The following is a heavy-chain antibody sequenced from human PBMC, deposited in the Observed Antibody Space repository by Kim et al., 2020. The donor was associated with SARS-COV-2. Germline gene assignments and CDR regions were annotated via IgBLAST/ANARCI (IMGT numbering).Heavy chain of an antibody. J-gene: IGHJ6*02. V-gene: IGHV4-59*08. CDR3: ARLESYYYYYGMDV. Sequence: NTPTRSRVTISVDTPKNQFSLKLSSVTAADTAVYYCARLESYYYYYGMDVWGQGTTVTVSS. D-gene: IGHD1-1*01.